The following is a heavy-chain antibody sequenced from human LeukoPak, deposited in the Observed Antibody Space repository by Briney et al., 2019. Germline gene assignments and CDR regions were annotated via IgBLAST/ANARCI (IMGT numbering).Heavy chain of an antibody. D-gene: IGHD3-3*02. CDR1: GFTFSSYA. CDR2: ISGSDGST. CDR3: ASDRISNNWFFY. Sequence: GGSLRLSCAASGFTFSSYAMSWVRQAPGKGLEWVSTISGSDGSTDCADSVKGRFTISRDSSKNTLYLQMNTLRAEDTAIYYCASDRISNNWFFYWGQGTLVTVSS. V-gene: IGHV3-23*01. J-gene: IGHJ5*01.